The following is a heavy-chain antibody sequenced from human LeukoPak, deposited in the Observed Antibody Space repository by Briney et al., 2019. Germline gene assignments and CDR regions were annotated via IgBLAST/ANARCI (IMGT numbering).Heavy chain of an antibody. V-gene: IGHV3-23*01. D-gene: IGHD3-22*01. Sequence: GGSLRLSCAASGFTFSSYAMSWVRQAPGKGLEWVSAISGSGGSTYYADSVEGRFTISRDNSKNTLYLQMNSLRAEDTAVYYCAKDPNLLLLSYFDYWGQGTLVTVSS. CDR1: GFTFSSYA. CDR2: ISGSGGST. J-gene: IGHJ4*02. CDR3: AKDPNLLLLSYFDY.